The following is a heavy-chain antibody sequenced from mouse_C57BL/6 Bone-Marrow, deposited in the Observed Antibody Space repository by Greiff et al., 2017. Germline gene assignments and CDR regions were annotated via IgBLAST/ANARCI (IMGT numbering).Heavy chain of an antibody. V-gene: IGHV1-69*01. D-gene: IGHD1-1*01. Sequence: QVQLQQPGAELVMPGASVKLSCKASGYTFTSYWMHWVKQRPGQGLEWIGEIDPSDSYTNYNQKFKGKSTLTVDKSSSTAYMQRSSLTSEDSAVYYCARGGDYYVSEYYFDYWGQGTTLTVSS. CDR2: IDPSDSYT. CDR1: GYTFTSYW. CDR3: ARGGDYYVSEYYFDY. J-gene: IGHJ2*01.